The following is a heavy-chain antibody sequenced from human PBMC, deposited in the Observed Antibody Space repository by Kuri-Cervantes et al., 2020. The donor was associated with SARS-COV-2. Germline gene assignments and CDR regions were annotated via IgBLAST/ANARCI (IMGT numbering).Heavy chain of an antibody. CDR3: ARHFVTIFFGSRCRFDP. J-gene: IGHJ5*02. CDR1: GDSVSGYF. CDR2: IFTIGST. Sequence: GSLRLSCAVSGDSVSGYFWSWIRQPADKGLEWIGRIFTIGSTNYNPSLESRVTMSVDTSKNQFSLKLSSVTAADTAVYYCARHFVTIFFGSRCRFDPWGQGTLVTVSS. D-gene: IGHD3-3*01. V-gene: IGHV4-4*07.